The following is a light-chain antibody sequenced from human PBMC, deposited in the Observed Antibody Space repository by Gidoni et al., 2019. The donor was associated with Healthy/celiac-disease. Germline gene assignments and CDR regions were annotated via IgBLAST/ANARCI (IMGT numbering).Light chain of an antibody. J-gene: IGLJ2*01. CDR3: SSYTSSSPLV. CDR2: DVS. Sequence: QSALPTPPSVSGSPGRSFTISCTATSSDVGGYNYVSWYQQHPGNAPNLMFYDVSNRPSVGSNLSSSPNAGNTSFLTIAVLQAEDDADYYCSSYTSSSPLVFGGGTKLTGL. V-gene: IGLV2-14*03. CDR1: SSDVGGYNY.